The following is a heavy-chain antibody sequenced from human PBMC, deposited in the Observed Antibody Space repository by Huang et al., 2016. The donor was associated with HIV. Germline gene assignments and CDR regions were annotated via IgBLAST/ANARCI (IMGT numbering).Heavy chain of an antibody. Sequence: QVQLVQSGAEVTKPGASTKVSCKVSGFALSEMSIHWVRQSPGRGLEWMGGLDPEDGDIIYAKKFQGRLTMTEDTSTDTAYMVPNSLTFEDTAVYYCASLQDNTSFDFWGQGTLVTVSS. CDR2: LDPEDGDI. J-gene: IGHJ4*02. CDR3: ASLQDNTSFDF. V-gene: IGHV1-24*01. D-gene: IGHD1-1*01. CDR1: GFALSEMS.